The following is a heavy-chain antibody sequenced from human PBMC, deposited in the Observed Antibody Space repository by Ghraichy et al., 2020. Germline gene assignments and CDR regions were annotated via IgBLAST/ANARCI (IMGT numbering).Heavy chain of an antibody. Sequence: GGSLRLSCVVSGFTFSTYSMNWVRQAPGKGLEWVSSIGGSSTHIYYADSVKGRFIISRDNAKNSLYLQMDSLRAEDTAVYYCARGGSDIDVVPAAIISMDVWGQGTTVTVSS. V-gene: IGHV3-21*06. J-gene: IGHJ6*02. CDR1: GFTFSTYS. D-gene: IGHD2-2*02. CDR2: IGGSSTHI. CDR3: ARGGSDIDVVPAAIISMDV.